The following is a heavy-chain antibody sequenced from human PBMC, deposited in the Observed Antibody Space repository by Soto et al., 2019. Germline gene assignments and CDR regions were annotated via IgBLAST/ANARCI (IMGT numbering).Heavy chain of an antibody. J-gene: IGHJ5*02. Sequence: GCTLSLSFAPSELTFLCHSMNCVLQAPGKGLEWVSSISSSSSYIYYADSVKGRFTISRDNAKNSLYLQMNSLRAEDTAVYYWATDYYDSSGYRPGRFDPWGQGT. CDR1: ELTFLCHS. V-gene: IGHV3-21*01. D-gene: IGHD3-22*01. CDR3: ATDYYDSSGYRPGRFDP. CDR2: ISSSSSYI.